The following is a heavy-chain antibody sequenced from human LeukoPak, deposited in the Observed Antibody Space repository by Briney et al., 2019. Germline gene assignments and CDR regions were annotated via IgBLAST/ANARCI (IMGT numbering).Heavy chain of an antibody. D-gene: IGHD1-20*01. CDR1: GFTFSSHG. Sequence: GGSLRLSCAASGFTFSSHGMHWVRQAPGKGLEWVAVISYDGSNKYYADSVKGRFTISRDNSKNTLNLQMNSLRAEDTAVYFCARRINGTWYYFDYWGQGTLVTVSS. CDR3: ARRINGTWYYFDY. CDR2: ISYDGSNK. J-gene: IGHJ4*02. V-gene: IGHV3-30*03.